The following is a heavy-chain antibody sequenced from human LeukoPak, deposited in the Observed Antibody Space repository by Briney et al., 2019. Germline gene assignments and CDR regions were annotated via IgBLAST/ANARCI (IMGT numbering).Heavy chain of an antibody. V-gene: IGHV3-53*01. Sequence: GGPLRLSCAASGFTVSSNYMSWVRQAPGKGLEWVSVIYSGGSTYYADSVKGRFTISRDNAKNTLYLQMNSLRAEDTAVYYCARAGAYHFDNWGQGTLVTVSS. CDR2: IYSGGST. CDR3: ARAGAYHFDN. D-gene: IGHD3-16*01. J-gene: IGHJ4*02. CDR1: GFTVSSNY.